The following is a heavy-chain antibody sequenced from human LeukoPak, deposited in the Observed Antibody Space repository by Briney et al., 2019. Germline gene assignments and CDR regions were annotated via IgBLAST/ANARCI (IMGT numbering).Heavy chain of an antibody. Sequence: GGSLRLSCAASGFTSSSYGMHWVRQAPGKGLEWVAFIRYDGSNKYYADSVKGRFTISRDNSKNTLYLQMNSLRAEDTAVYYCAKEVQQLDAFDIWGQGTMVTVSS. D-gene: IGHD6-13*01. CDR3: AKEVQQLDAFDI. V-gene: IGHV3-30*02. J-gene: IGHJ3*02. CDR2: IRYDGSNK. CDR1: GFTSSSYG.